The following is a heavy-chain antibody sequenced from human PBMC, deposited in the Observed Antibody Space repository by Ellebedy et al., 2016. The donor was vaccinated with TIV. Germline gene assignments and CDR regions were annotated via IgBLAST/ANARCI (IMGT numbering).Heavy chain of an antibody. J-gene: IGHJ6*02. CDR2: VYYSGRT. CDR3: ARDRMYYYDSSGSYQYYGMDV. Sequence: SETLSLXXAVSGGSIRSRYFYRGWIRQPPGKGLEWIGSVYYSGRTNYNPSLESRVTISVDTSKNQFSLKLSSVTAADTAVYYCARDRMYYYDSSGSYQYYGMDVWGQGTTVTVSS. D-gene: IGHD3-22*01. V-gene: IGHV4-39*07. CDR1: GGSIRSRYFY.